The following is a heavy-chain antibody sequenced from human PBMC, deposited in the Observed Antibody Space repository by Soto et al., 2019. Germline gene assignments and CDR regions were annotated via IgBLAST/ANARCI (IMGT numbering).Heavy chain of an antibody. D-gene: IGHD7-27*01. V-gene: IGHV3-11*01. Sequence: GGSLRLSCAASGFTFSDYYMSWIRQAPGKGLEWVSYISSSGSTIYYADSVKGRFTISRDNAKNSLYLQMNSLRAEDTAVYYCALCGDPYYYYYGMDVWGQGTTVTVSS. CDR3: ALCGDPYYYYYGMDV. CDR2: ISSSGSTI. CDR1: GFTFSDYY. J-gene: IGHJ6*02.